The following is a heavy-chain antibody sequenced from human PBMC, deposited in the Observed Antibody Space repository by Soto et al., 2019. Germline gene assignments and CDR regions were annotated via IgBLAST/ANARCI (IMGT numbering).Heavy chain of an antibody. Sequence: QVPLLQSGAEVKKPGASVKVSCKASGYTFTNYGITWVRQAPGQGLEWMGWISAYNGDTHYTQRLQGRVTMTTDTSTSTADMELRGLRSDDTAVYYWARVRQLVGYFYYYMDVWGKGTTVTVSS. J-gene: IGHJ6*03. CDR3: ARVRQLVGYFYYYMDV. V-gene: IGHV1-18*01. D-gene: IGHD6-6*01. CDR2: ISAYNGDT. CDR1: GYTFTNYG.